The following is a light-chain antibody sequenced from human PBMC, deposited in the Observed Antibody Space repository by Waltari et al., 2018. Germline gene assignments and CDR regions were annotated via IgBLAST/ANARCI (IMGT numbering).Light chain of an antibody. CDR2: KAS. Sequence: DIQMTQSPSTLSASVGDRFTITCRASQSISNWLSWYQQKPGKAPKHLMYKASTLESGGPSTFSGSGSGREVTLTISSRQPDDFAAYYCRQYNSYSLLTFGGGTKVEIK. V-gene: IGKV1-5*03. J-gene: IGKJ4*01. CDR3: RQYNSYSLLT. CDR1: QSISNW.